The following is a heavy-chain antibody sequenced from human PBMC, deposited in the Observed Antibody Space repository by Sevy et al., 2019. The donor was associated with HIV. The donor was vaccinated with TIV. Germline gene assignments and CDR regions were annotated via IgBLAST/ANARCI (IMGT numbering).Heavy chain of an antibody. V-gene: IGHV3-30*04. CDR3: TRFPPQRAFDI. Sequence: GGSLRLSCTASGFTFSNYEMNWVRQAPGKGLELMTVISFDATNTYYIDSVKGRFTVSKDSSKNTVYLQMNSLRPEDTAVYYCTRFPPQRAFDIWGQGTMVTVSS. J-gene: IGHJ3*02. CDR1: GFTFSNYE. CDR2: ISFDATNT.